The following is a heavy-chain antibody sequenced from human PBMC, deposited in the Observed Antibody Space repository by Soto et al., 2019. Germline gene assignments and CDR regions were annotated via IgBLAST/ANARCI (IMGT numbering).Heavy chain of an antibody. J-gene: IGHJ3*01. D-gene: IGHD3-3*01. CDR2: INSASNEI. CDR1: GFTFRTYA. CDR3: ARRFSVTAPDENAFDV. V-gene: IGHV3-48*01. Sequence: VESGGGLVQPGGSLRLSCATSGFTFRTYAMNWVHQAPGKGLEWISYINSASNEIYYADSVRGRFTISRDNAANSLFLQMNSLRAEDTAVYYCARRFSVTAPDENAFDVWGQGTMVTVSS.